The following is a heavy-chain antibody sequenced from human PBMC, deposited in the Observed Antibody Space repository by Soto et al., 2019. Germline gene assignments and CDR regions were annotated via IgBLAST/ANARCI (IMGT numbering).Heavy chain of an antibody. CDR3: ATAKVIISSPYYHYGMVV. CDR1: GYTLTELS. D-gene: IGHD6-6*01. Sequence: SVKVSCKVSGYTLTELSMHWVRQAPGKGLEWMGGIIPIFGTANYAQKFQGRVTITADESTSTAYMELSSLRSEDTAVYYCATAKVIISSPYYHYGMVVWGQGTTVNVFS. J-gene: IGHJ6*02. CDR2: IIPIFGTA. V-gene: IGHV1-69*13.